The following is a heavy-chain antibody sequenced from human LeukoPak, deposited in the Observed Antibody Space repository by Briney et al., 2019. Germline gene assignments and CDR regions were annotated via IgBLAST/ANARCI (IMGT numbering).Heavy chain of an antibody. J-gene: IGHJ4*02. CDR3: VRDGYNQNRFDF. V-gene: IGHV3-7*03. CDR2: IKEDGTLA. Sequence: GGSLRLSCAASGFTVSSNCMNWVRQAPGKGLEWVANIKEDGTLAYYADSVTGRFSTSRDNTKNSLYLQMNGLRAEDTAVYFCVRDGYNQNRFDFWGQGILVTVSS. CDR1: GFTVSSNC. D-gene: IGHD3-22*01.